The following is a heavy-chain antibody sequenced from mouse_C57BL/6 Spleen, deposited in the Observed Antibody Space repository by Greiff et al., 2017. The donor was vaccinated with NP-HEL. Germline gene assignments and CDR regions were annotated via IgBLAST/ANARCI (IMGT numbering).Heavy chain of an antibody. D-gene: IGHD1-1*01. CDR3: ARPSLITTVVATDY. V-gene: IGHV1-81*01. J-gene: IGHJ2*01. Sequence: VQLQQSGAELARPGASVKLSCTASGYTFTSYGISWVKQRTGQGLEWIGELYPRSGNTYYNEKLQGKATLTAAKSSSTAYLELRSLTSEDSAVYFCARPSLITTVVATDYWGQGTTLTVSS. CDR2: LYPRSGNT. CDR1: GYTFTSYG.